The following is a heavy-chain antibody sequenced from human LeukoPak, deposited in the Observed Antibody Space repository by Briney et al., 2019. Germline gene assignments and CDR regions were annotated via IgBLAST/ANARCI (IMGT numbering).Heavy chain of an antibody. J-gene: IGHJ6*03. CDR1: GGSFSGYY. D-gene: IGHD6-13*01. V-gene: IGHV4-34*01. CDR3: ARARKQQLASIYNFYYYMDV. CDR2: INHSGST. Sequence: SETLSLTCAVYGGSFSGYYWSWIRQPPGKGLEWIGEINHSGSTNYNPSLKSRVTISVDTSKNQFSLKLSSVTAADTAVYYCARARKQQLASIYNFYYYMDVWGKGTTVTISS.